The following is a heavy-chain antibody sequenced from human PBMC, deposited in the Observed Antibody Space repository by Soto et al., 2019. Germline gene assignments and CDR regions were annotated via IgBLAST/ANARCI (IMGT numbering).Heavy chain of an antibody. D-gene: IGHD3-22*01. CDR2: INPSGGST. J-gene: IGHJ5*02. CDR1: GYTFTSYY. CDR3: ARGRARTYYYDSSGYYWDWFDP. V-gene: IGHV1-46*01. Sequence: ASVKGPCKASGYTFTSYYMHWVRQAPGQGLEWMGIINPSGGSTSYAQKFQGRVTMTRDTSTSTVYMELSSLRSEDTAVYYCARGRARTYYYDSSGYYWDWFDPWGQGTLVTVSS.